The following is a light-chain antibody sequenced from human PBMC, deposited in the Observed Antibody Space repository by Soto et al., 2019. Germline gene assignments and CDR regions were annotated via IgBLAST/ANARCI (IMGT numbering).Light chain of an antibody. CDR1: SSDVGTYKY. J-gene: IGLJ2*01. CDR3: CSYAGSSTVV. Sequence: QSALTQPASVSGSPGQSITISCTGSSSDVGTYKYVSWYQQHPGEAPKLMIYEVSNRPSGVSDRFSGSKSGNTASLIISGLQAEDEADYYCCSYAGSSTVVFGGGTKVTVL. CDR2: EVS. V-gene: IGLV2-14*01.